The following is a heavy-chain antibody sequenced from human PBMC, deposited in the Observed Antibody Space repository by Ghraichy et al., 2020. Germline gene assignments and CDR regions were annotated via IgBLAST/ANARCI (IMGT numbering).Heavy chain of an antibody. CDR1: GFSLSTSGMC. Sequence: SGPTLVKPTQTLTLTCTFSGFSLSTSGMCVSWIRQPPGKALEWLARIDWDDDKYYSTSLKTRLTISKDTSKNQVVLTMTNMDAVDTATYYCARIRRVAAADRGMDVWGQGTTVTVSS. D-gene: IGHD6-13*01. V-gene: IGHV2-70*11. J-gene: IGHJ6*02. CDR2: IDWDDDK. CDR3: ARIRRVAAADRGMDV.